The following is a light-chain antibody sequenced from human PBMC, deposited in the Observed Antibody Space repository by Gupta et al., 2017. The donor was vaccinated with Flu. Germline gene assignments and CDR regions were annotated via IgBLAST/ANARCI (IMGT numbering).Light chain of an antibody. CDR2: SVS. J-gene: IGKJ5*01. V-gene: IGKV1-9*01. CDR3: QQLHIYPIT. CDR1: QVIAHY. Sequence: DIQLTQSPSFLSASVGDRVTITCRASQVIAHYLAWYQQKLGGAPKLLLYSVSTLQSGVPPRFSGSGSGTEFTLTINSLQPEDFATYYCQQLHIYPITFGQGTRLEIK.